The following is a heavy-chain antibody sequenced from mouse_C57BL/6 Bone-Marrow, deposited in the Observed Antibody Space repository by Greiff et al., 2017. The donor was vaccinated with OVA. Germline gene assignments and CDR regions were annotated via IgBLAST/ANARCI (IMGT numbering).Heavy chain of an antibody. D-gene: IGHD1-1*01. V-gene: IGHV5-4*03. CDR2: ISDGGSYT. Sequence: EVKLMESGGGLVKPGGSLKLSCAASGFTFSSYAMSWVRQTPEKRLEWVATISDGGSYTYYPDNVKGRFTISRDNAKNNLYLQMSHLKSEDTAMYYCARGPITTVVATDWGQGTTLTVSS. CDR1: GFTFSSYA. CDR3: ARGPITTVVATD. J-gene: IGHJ2*01.